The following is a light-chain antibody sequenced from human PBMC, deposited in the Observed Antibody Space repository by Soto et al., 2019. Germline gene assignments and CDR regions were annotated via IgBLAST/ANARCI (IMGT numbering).Light chain of an antibody. Sequence: QSALTQPASVSGSPGESITISCTGTSSDVAVYNYVSWYQHHPGKAPKLVIFEVSNRPSGVSNRFSGSKSANTASLTISGLQAEDEADYYCSSYRGSRALVFXTGTKVTVL. V-gene: IGLV2-14*01. CDR3: SSYRGSRALV. CDR1: SSDVAVYNY. J-gene: IGLJ1*01. CDR2: EVS.